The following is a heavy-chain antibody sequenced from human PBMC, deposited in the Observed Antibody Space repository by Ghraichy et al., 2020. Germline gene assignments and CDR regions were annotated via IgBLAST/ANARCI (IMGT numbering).Heavy chain of an antibody. Sequence: SETLSLTCTVSGGSVSSGSYYWSWIRQPPGKGLEWIGYIYYSGSTNYNPSLKSRVTISVDTSKNQFSLKLSSVTAADTAVYYCARQADYYDSSGYFGKVGVVDYWGQGTLVTVSS. CDR3: ARQADYYDSSGYFGKVGVVDY. D-gene: IGHD3-22*01. V-gene: IGHV4-61*01. J-gene: IGHJ4*02. CDR1: GGSVSSGSYY. CDR2: IYYSGST.